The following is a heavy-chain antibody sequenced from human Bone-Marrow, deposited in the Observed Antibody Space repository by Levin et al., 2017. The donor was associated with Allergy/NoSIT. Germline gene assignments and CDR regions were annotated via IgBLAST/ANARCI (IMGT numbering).Heavy chain of an antibody. D-gene: IGHD1-26*01. V-gene: IGHV3-64D*06. CDR3: VKDQNIVGCGGYECWYFDV. Sequence: GGSLRLSCSASGFVFSNIAMHWVRQGPGKGLEYVSAISSNGGGTFYADSVKGRFTISRDNSKNTLYLQMSSLRPEDTAVYYCVKDQNIVGCGGYECWYFDVWGRGTLVTVSS. J-gene: IGHJ2*01. CDR1: GFVFSNIA. CDR2: ISSNGGGT.